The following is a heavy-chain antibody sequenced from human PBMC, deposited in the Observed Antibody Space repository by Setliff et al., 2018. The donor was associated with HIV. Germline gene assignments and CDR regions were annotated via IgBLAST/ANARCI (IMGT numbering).Heavy chain of an antibody. D-gene: IGHD6-13*01. Sequence: SETLSLTCAVYGGSFSGYYWSWIRQPPGKGLEWIGEINHSGSTNFNPSLKSRVTVSVDTSKNQFSLKLSSVTAADTAVYYCARGGLTAAGTLLLVGYFDYWGQGTLVTVSS. CDR2: INHSGST. V-gene: IGHV4-34*01. CDR3: ARGGLTAAGTLLLVGYFDY. CDR1: GGSFSGYY. J-gene: IGHJ4*02.